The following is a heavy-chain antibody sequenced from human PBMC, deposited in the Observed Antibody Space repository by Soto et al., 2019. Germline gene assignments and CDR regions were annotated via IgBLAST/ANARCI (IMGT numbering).Heavy chain of an antibody. V-gene: IGHV1-46*03. CDR3: VRGFIRTGQDFAGDAFDI. CDR2: INPSGGST. CDR1: GYTFTSYY. D-gene: IGHD3-3*01. Sequence: ASVKVSCKASGYTFTSYYMHWVRQAPGQGLEWMGIINPSGGSTSYAQKFQGRVTMTRDASTSTVYMELSSLRSEDTAVYYCVRGFIRTGQDFAGDAFDIWGQGTMVTVSS. J-gene: IGHJ3*02.